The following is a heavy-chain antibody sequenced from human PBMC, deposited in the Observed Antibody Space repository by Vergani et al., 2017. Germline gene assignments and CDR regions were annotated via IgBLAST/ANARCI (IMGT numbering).Heavy chain of an antibody. CDR1: GGTFSSYT. CDR2: IIPILGIA. V-gene: IGHV1-69*08. J-gene: IGHJ6*02. Sequence: QVQLVQSGAEVKKPGSSVKVSCKASGGTFSSYTISWVRQAPGQGLEWMGRIIPILGIANYAQKFQGRVTITADKSTSTAYMELSSLRSEDPAVYYCAGDQSITMFRGVVYGMDVWGQGTTVTVSS. CDR3: AGDQSITMFRGVVYGMDV. D-gene: IGHD3-10*01.